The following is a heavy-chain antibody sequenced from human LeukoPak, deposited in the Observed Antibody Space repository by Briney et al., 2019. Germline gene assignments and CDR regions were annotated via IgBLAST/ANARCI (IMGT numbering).Heavy chain of an antibody. CDR1: GGSISSYY. CDR2: IYYSGST. CDR3: ARGIRYYDFWSGLGYFDY. D-gene: IGHD3-3*01. V-gene: IGHV4-59*01. J-gene: IGHJ4*02. Sequence: PSETLSLTCTVSGGSISSYYWSWIRQPPGKGLEWIGYIYYSGSTNYNPSLKSRVTISVDTSKNQSSLKLSSVTAADTAVYYCARGIRYYDFWSGLGYFDYWGQGTLVTVSS.